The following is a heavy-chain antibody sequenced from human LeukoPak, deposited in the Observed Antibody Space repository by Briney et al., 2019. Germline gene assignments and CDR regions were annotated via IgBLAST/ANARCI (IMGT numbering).Heavy chain of an antibody. CDR3: IVFGDSNH. Sequence: GGSLRLSCAASGLTGSHNYVSWVRQAPGKGLEWVSAVHTSGDTCYADSVKGRFTISRDTSKNTLYLQINSLRVEDTAVYYCIVFGDSNHWGQGTLVTVSS. D-gene: IGHD4-17*01. V-gene: IGHV3-53*01. J-gene: IGHJ5*02. CDR2: VHTSGDT. CDR1: GLTGSHNY.